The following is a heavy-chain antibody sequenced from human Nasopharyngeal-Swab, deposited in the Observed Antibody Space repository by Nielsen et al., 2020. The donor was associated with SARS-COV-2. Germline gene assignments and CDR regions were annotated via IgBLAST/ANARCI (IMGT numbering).Heavy chain of an antibody. D-gene: IGHD3-10*01. J-gene: IGHJ5*02. CDR2: IIPIFGTA. CDR1: VGTFSSYA. V-gene: IGHV1-69*13. Sequence: SVKVPCKASVGTFSSYAISWVRQAPGQGLEWMGGIIPIFGTANYAQKFQGRVTITADESTSTAYMELCSLRSEDTAVYYCAREGITMLRFNWFDPWGQGTLVTVSS. CDR3: AREGITMLRFNWFDP.